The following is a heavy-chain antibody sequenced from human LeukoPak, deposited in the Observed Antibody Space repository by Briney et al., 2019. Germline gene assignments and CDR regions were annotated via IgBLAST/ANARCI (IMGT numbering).Heavy chain of an antibody. CDR1: GGSISSYY. D-gene: IGHD6-6*01. V-gene: IGHV4-4*07. J-gene: IGHJ2*01. Sequence: PSETLSLTCTVSGGSISSYYWSWIRQPAGKGLEWIGRIYTSGSTNYNPSLKSRVTMSVDTSKNQFSLKLSSVTAADTAVYYCARSSIAASHWYFDLWGRGTLVTVSS. CDR2: IYTSGST. CDR3: ARSSIAASHWYFDL.